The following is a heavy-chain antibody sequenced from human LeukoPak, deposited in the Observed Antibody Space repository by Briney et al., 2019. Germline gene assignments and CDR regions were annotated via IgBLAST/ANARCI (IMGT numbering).Heavy chain of an antibody. J-gene: IGHJ4*02. D-gene: IGHD3-9*01. V-gene: IGHV3-64*01. CDR2: ISSNGGST. CDR3: ARESLGLRYFDWLLWY. Sequence: GGSLRLSCAASGFTFSSYAMHWVRQAPGKGLKYVSSISSNGGSTYYANSVKGRFTISRDNSKNTLYLQMGSLRAEDMAVYYCARESLGLRYFDWLLWYWGQGTLVTVSS. CDR1: GFTFSSYA.